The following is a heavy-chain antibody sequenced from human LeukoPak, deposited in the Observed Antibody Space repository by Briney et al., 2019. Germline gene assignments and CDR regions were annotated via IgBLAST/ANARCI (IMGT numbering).Heavy chain of an antibody. V-gene: IGHV1-8*02. CDR1: GYTFTGYY. D-gene: IGHD3-10*01. J-gene: IGHJ4*02. CDR2: MNPNSGNT. Sequence: ASVKVSCKASGYTFTGYYMHWVRQAPGQGLEWMGWMNPNSGNTGYAQKFQGRVIMTRNTSISTAYMELSSLRSEDTAVYYCARRYGSGSYDYWGQGTLVTVSS. CDR3: ARRYGSGSYDY.